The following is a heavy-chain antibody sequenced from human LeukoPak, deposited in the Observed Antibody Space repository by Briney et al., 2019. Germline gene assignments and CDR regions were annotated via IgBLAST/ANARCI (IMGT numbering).Heavy chain of an antibody. D-gene: IGHD6-19*01. CDR1: GGSITSYH. J-gene: IGHJ4*02. CDR3: AREVGRLYNSGWYVDY. Sequence: SETLSLTCTVSGGSITSYHWSWIRQSAGKGLEWIGHIYPGGSINYNPSLKSRVTMSVDTSKNQFSLKLSSATAADAAVYYCAREVGRLYNSGWYVDYWGQGTLVTVSS. CDR2: IYPGGSI. V-gene: IGHV4-4*07.